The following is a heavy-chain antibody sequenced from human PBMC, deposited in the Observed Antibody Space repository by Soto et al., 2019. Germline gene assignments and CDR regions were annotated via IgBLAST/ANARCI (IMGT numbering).Heavy chain of an antibody. CDR1: GGSISSDGQY. Sequence: PSETLSLTCSVSGGSISSDGQYWSWIRQDPVRGLEWIVYIHFTGTTYYNPSFASRITISLDTSRGRFSLRMVSMPAAATAVYYCARMLGDAARRYSPDCFDLWGQGAPVTVSS. J-gene: IGHJ5*02. D-gene: IGHD2-21*01. V-gene: IGHV4-31*03. CDR2: IHFTGTT. CDR3: ARMLGDAARRYSPDCFDL.